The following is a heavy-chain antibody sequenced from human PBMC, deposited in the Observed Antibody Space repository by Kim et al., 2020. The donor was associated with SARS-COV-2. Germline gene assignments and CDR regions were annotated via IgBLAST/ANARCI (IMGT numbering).Heavy chain of an antibody. CDR3: AREVVPGNWFDP. CDR2: IFHSGTT. CDR1: GDSITSGGSY. D-gene: IGHD2-21*01. V-gene: IGHV4-31*03. Sequence: SETLSLTCSISGDSITSGGSYWSWIRQRPGKGLEWIGYIFHSGTTYYTPSLRSRLVMSVDKSKNHFFLNLSSVTAADTAVYYCAREVVPGNWFDPWGQG. J-gene: IGHJ5*02.